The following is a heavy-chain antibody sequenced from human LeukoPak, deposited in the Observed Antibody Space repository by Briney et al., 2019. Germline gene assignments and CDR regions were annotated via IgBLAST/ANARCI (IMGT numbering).Heavy chain of an antibody. Sequence: GGSLRLSCAASGFTFRSYGMSWVRQAPGKGLQWVSTMSATGSDIHYADSVKGRFTISRGNSKNTLYLQMNSLRAEHTAVYYCAKDLVTWASGNWYFDLWGRGTLVTVSS. J-gene: IGHJ2*01. CDR3: AKDLVTWASGNWYFDL. CDR2: MSATGSDI. CDR1: GFTFRSYG. V-gene: IGHV3-23*01. D-gene: IGHD2-21*02.